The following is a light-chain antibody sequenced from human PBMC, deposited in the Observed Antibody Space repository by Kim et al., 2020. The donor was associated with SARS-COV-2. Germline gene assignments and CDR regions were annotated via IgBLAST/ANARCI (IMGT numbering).Light chain of an antibody. CDR3: QQNNNGPLT. J-gene: IGKJ4*01. CDR1: QGVRSN. V-gene: IGKV3-15*01. Sequence: VSQGERATPSCRAVQGVRSNLAWYRLNPGRLPRLLIYGASTRATGIPAGFRGSGSGTEFTLTIGSLQSEDLAFNYGQQNNNGPLTFGGGTKGGIK. CDR2: GAS.